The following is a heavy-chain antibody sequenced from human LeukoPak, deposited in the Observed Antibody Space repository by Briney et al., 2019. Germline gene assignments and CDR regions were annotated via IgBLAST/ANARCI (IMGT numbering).Heavy chain of an antibody. CDR3: ARHPYSYGPSYYFDY. Sequence: SETLSLTCAVYGGSFSGYYWSWIRQPPGKGLEWIGSIYYSGSTYYNPSLKSRVTISVDTSKNQFSLKLSSVTAADTAVYYCARHPYSYGPSYYFDYWGQGTLVTVSS. CDR2: IYYSGST. J-gene: IGHJ4*02. V-gene: IGHV4-34*01. CDR1: GGSFSGYY. D-gene: IGHD5-18*01.